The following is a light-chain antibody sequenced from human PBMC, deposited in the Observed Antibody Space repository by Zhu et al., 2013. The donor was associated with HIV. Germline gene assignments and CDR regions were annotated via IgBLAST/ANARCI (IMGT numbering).Light chain of an antibody. Sequence: QSALTQPASVSGSPGQSITISCTGTSSDIGGYNYVSWYQQHPGKAPKLIIYEVSNRPSGVSTRFSGSKSGNTASLSISGLQAEDEADYYCSSFTTSRSVVFGGGTKLTVL. CDR3: SSFTTSRSVV. CDR2: EVS. V-gene: IGLV2-14*01. J-gene: IGLJ2*01. CDR1: SSDIGGYNY.